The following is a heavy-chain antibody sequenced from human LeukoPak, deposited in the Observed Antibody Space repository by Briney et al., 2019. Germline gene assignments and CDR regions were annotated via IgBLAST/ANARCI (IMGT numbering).Heavy chain of an antibody. Sequence: PSETLSLTCTVSVDSISGYYWSWIRQPPGKGLEWVGYMYYSGNTNYNPSLKSRLTTSLDTSKNQFSLKLSSVTAADTAVYYCARRNYYDSSGFDYWGQGTLVTVSS. CDR1: VDSISGYY. CDR2: MYYSGNT. D-gene: IGHD3-22*01. J-gene: IGHJ4*02. V-gene: IGHV4-59*12. CDR3: ARRNYYDSSGFDY.